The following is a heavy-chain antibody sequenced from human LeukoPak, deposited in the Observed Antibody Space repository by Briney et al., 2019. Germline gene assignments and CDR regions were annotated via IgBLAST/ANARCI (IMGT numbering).Heavy chain of an antibody. J-gene: IGHJ3*02. Sequence: ASVKASCKASGYTFTSYDINWVGQATGQGREWMGWMNLNSGNTGYAQKFQGRVTMTRNTSISTAYVELSSLKSEDTAVYCCARGGRVWLEHAFDIWGQGKMVTVSS. CDR2: MNLNSGNT. D-gene: IGHD6-19*01. CDR1: GYTFTSYD. V-gene: IGHV1-8*01. CDR3: ARGGRVWLEHAFDI.